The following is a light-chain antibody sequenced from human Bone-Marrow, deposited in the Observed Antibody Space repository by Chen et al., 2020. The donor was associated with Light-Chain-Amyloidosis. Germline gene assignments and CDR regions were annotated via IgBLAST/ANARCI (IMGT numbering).Light chain of an antibody. V-gene: IGLV3-21*02. CDR1: NIGSTS. CDR3: QVLDRSSDRPV. J-gene: IGLJ3*02. Sequence: SYVLTHPSSVSVAPGQTATIACGGNNIGSTSVHWYQQTPGQAPLLVVYDDSARPSGIPERLSGSNSGNTATLTISRVEAGDEADYYCQVLDRSSDRPVFGGGTKLTVL. CDR2: DDS.